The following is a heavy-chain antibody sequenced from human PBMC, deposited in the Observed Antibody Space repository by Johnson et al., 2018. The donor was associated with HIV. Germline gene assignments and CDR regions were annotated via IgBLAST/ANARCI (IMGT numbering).Heavy chain of an antibody. D-gene: IGHD4-23*01. CDR3: ASPGTVVTGLAFDI. CDR1: GFTFSSYA. V-gene: IGHV3-30*04. J-gene: IGHJ3*02. Sequence: QMLLVESGGGVVQPGRSLRLSCVASGFTFSSYAMHWVRQAPGKGLEWVAVISYDGNNKYYADSVKGRFTISRDNSKNTLYVQMISLRGEDTAVYYCASPGTVVTGLAFDIGGQGTMVTVSS. CDR2: ISYDGNNK.